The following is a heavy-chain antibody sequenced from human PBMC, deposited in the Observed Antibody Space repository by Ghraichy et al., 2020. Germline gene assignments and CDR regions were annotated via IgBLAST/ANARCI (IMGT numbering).Heavy chain of an antibody. J-gene: IGHJ3*02. CDR2: IKHDGREK. CDR1: GFTFGRYW. Sequence: GGSLRLSCADSGFTFGRYWMTWVRQAPGKGLECVANIKHDGREKYYIDSVEGRFTISRDKAKNSLYLQMNSLRAEDTAVYYCARDLWVTATGIRGQGKMVTISS. D-gene: IGHD2-21*02. V-gene: IGHV3-7*01. CDR3: ARDLWVTATGI.